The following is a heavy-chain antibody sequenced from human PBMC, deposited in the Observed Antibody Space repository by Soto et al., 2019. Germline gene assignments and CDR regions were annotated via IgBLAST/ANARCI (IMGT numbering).Heavy chain of an antibody. CDR1: GGSISSYY. Sequence: SETLSLTCTVSGGSISSYYWSWIRQPPGKGLEWIGYIYYSGSTNYNPSLKSRVTISVDTSKNQFSLKLSSVTAADTAVYYCARLFTYSSSHDFDYWGQGTLVNVSS. V-gene: IGHV4-59*08. CDR2: IYYSGST. CDR3: ARLFTYSSSHDFDY. J-gene: IGHJ4*02. D-gene: IGHD6-6*01.